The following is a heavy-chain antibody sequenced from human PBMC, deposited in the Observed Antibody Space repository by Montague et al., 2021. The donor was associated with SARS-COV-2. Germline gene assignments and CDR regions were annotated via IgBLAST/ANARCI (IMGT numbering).Heavy chain of an antibody. J-gene: IGHJ4*02. Sequence: TLSLTCTVSGASISTGIHYWGGIRQPAGKGLGGIGRIGTTGPTAYNSSLESRVFMSVDTSTNQFSLSLTSVTAADTAVYFCARFGSGTLEFDLWGQGTLVTVSS. CDR1: GASISTGIHY. CDR3: ARFGSGTLEFDL. V-gene: IGHV4-61*02. D-gene: IGHD1-26*01. CDR2: IGTTGPT.